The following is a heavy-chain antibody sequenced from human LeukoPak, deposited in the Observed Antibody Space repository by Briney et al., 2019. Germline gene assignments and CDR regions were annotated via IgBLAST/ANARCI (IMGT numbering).Heavy chain of an antibody. CDR3: AKNMVRGLNPLDY. Sequence: GRSPRLSCAASGFTFSSYAMHWVRQAPGKGLEWVAVISADGTFQYYADSVKGRFTISRDKSKNTLYLQMNSLRAEDTAVYYCAKNMVRGLNPLDYWGQGTLVTVSS. CDR1: GFTFSSYA. D-gene: IGHD3-10*01. CDR2: ISADGTFQ. J-gene: IGHJ4*02. V-gene: IGHV3-30*18.